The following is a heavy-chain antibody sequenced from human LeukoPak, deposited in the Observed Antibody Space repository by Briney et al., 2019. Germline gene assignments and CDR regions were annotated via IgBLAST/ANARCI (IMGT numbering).Heavy chain of an antibody. Sequence: GGSLRLSCAASGFTFSSYGMNWVRQAPGKGLEWVSSISSSSSYIYYADSVKGRFTISRDTSKNTLYLQMNSLRAEDTAVYYCARGSYNWNFPGDYWGQGTLVTVSS. D-gene: IGHD1-7*01. V-gene: IGHV3-21*04. CDR1: GFTFSSYG. CDR2: ISSSSSYI. CDR3: ARGSYNWNFPGDY. J-gene: IGHJ4*02.